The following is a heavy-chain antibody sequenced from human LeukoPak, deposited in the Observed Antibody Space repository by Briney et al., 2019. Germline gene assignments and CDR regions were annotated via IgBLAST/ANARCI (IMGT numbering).Heavy chain of an antibody. CDR2: INSVRRST. D-gene: IGHD3-16*01. Sequence: PGGSLRLSCTASGFIFSTYWMHWVRQAPGKGLVWVSRINSVRRSTNYADSVKGRFTISRDNAKNMLYLQMNSLRAEDTAVYYCARVRDYDYVWGRREDAFDIWGQGTMVTVSS. V-gene: IGHV3-74*01. J-gene: IGHJ3*02. CDR1: GFIFSTYW. CDR3: ARVRDYDYVWGRREDAFDI.